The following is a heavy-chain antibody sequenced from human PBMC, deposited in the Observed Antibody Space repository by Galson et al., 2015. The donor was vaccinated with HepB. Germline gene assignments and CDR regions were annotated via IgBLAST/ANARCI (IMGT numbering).Heavy chain of an antibody. D-gene: IGHD3-9*01. CDR1: GFTFSSFS. J-gene: IGHJ4*02. Sequence: SLRLSCPASGFTFSSFSMNWVRQAPGKGLEWVSSISRGINFISYADSVRGRFTISRDNAKSTLHLQPNSLRAEDTAIYYCARAPLGLTSRYSLDSWGQGTLVTVSS. CDR2: ISRGINFI. CDR3: ARAPLGLTSRYSLDS. V-gene: IGHV3-21*06.